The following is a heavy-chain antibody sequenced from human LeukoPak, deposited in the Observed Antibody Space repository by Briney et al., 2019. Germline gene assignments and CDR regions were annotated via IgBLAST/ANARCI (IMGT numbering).Heavy chain of an antibody. CDR2: IYGGGST. V-gene: IGHV3-66*02. CDR3: GNSHPLRRRAAVTGAFDI. D-gene: IGHD6-13*01. J-gene: IGHJ3*02. Sequence: GGSLRLSCAASGFTVSSNYMSWVRQAPGKGLEWVSVIYGGGSTYYAASVKGRFTISRDNSKNTLYLQMSILRAEDRAVYYCGNSHPLRRRAAVTGAFDIWGQGTMVTVSS. CDR1: GFTVSSNY.